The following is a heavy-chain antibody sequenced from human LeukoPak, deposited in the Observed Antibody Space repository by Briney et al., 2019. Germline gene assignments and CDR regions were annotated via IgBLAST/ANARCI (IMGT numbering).Heavy chain of an antibody. V-gene: IGHV1-2*02. Sequence: GASVKVSCKASGYTFTGYYMHWVRQAPGQGLEWMGWINPNSGGTNYAQKFQGRVTMTRDTSISTAYMELSRLRSDDTAVYYCATERGDYSGSPSDRGGEFDYWGQGTLVTVSS. CDR1: GYTFTGYY. CDR3: ATERGDYSGSPSDRGGEFDY. CDR2: INPNSGGT. D-gene: IGHD1-26*01. J-gene: IGHJ4*02.